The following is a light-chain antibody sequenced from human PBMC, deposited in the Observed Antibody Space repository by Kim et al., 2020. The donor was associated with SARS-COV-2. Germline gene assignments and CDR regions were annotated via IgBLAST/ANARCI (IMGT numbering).Light chain of an antibody. CDR3: QQSYSTPRT. V-gene: IGKV1-39*01. Sequence: DIQMTQSPSSLSASVGDRVTITCRASQSISSYLNWYQQKPGKAPKLLIYAASSLQSGVPPRFSGSGSGTDFTLTISSLQPEYFATYYCQQSYSTPRTFGQGTKVDIK. J-gene: IGKJ1*01. CDR2: AAS. CDR1: QSISSY.